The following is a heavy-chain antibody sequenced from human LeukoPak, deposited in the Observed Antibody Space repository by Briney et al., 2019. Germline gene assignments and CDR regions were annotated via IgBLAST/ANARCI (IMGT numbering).Heavy chain of an antibody. D-gene: IGHD3-22*01. CDR2: ISGSGGST. V-gene: IGHV3-23*01. CDR1: GFTFRRHA. CDR3: AKDPTNYYDSSGYYSNYYYYGMDV. Sequence: GGSLRLSCAASGFTFRRHAMSWVRQAPGKGLEWVSVISGSGGSTYYADSVKGRFTISRDNSKNRLYLQMNSLRAEDTAVYYCAKDPTNYYDSSGYYSNYYYYGMDVWGQGTTVTVSS. J-gene: IGHJ6*02.